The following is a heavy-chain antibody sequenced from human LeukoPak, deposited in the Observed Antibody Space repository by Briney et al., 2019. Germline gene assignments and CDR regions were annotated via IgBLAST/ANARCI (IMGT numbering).Heavy chain of an antibody. Sequence: RASVKVSRKASGYIFTGQFIHWVRQAPGQGLEWMAMYNPNSGDTTFSQRFQDRVTMTRDTSVNTAFMELRRLTSDDSAVYYCARGGPRGNGFDYWGQGTPVSVSS. D-gene: IGHD6-25*01. V-gene: IGHV1-2*02. CDR2: YNPNSGDT. CDR3: ARGGPRGNGFDY. CDR1: GYIFTGQF. J-gene: IGHJ4*02.